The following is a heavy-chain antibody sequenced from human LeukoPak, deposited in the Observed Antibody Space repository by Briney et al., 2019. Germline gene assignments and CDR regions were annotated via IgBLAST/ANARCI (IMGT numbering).Heavy chain of an antibody. CDR2: IDSSSSTI. V-gene: IGHV3-48*01. J-gene: IGHJ4*02. CDR3: ATPFDY. CDR1: GFTFSSYS. Sequence: GGSLRLSCAASGFTFSSYSMNWVRQAPGKGLEWIPYIDSSSSTIYYADSVKGRFTISRDNAKNSLYLQMNNLRGGDTAVYYCATPFDYWGQGALVTVSS.